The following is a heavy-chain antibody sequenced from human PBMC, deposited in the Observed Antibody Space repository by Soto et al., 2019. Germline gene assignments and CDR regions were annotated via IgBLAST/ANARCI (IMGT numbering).Heavy chain of an antibody. CDR2: ISYDGGNK. Sequence: QLVESGGGVVQPERSLKLSCTASNFVFSVYSLHWVRQAPGKGLEWVALISYDGGNKYYADSVKGRLTISRDNSKNTLYLQMNSLRREDTAVYYCARDKDQYDFWGGTLDSWGQGTLVTVSS. J-gene: IGHJ4*02. CDR3: ARDKDQYDFWGGTLDS. V-gene: IGHV3-30-3*01. D-gene: IGHD3-3*01. CDR1: NFVFSVYS.